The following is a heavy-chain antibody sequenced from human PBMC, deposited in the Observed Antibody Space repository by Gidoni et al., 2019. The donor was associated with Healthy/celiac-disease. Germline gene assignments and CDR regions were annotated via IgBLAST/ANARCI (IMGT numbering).Heavy chain of an antibody. V-gene: IGHV3-7*01. CDR3: ARDRDVVIAVAGDAFDI. CDR2: IKQDGSEK. J-gene: IGHJ3*02. D-gene: IGHD6-19*01. CDR1: GVTWSSYG. Sequence: EVQLVESGGGLVQPGGSLRLSWAASGVTWSSYGMSWVRQAPGKGLEWVANIKQDGSEKYYVDSVKGRFTISRDNAKNSLYLQMNSLRAEDTAVYYCARDRDVVIAVAGDAFDIWGQGTMVTVSS.